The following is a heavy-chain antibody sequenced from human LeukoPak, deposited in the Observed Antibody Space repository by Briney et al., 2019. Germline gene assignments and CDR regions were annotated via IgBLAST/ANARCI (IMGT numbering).Heavy chain of an antibody. Sequence: GGSLRLSCAASGFTFSIYWMSWVRQAPGKGLEWVANIKQDGSEKYYVDSVKGRFTISRDNAKSSLYLQMNSLRAEDTAVYYCAIDSWELRGYWGQGTLVTVSS. CDR2: IKQDGSEK. CDR1: GFTFSIYW. J-gene: IGHJ4*02. D-gene: IGHD3-10*01. V-gene: IGHV3-7*01. CDR3: AIDSWELRGY.